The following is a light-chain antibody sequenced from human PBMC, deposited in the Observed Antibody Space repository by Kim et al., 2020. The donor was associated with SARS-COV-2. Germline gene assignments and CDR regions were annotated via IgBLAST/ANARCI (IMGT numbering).Light chain of an antibody. CDR1: QGINTY. Sequence: ASVGNRVTITCRASQGINTYLAWYQQKPGKVPKLLIYGASALHSGVPSRFSGSGSGTDFTLTISSLQPEDVATYYCQKYNSAPWTFGQGTKVYIK. J-gene: IGKJ1*01. CDR2: GAS. V-gene: IGKV1-27*01. CDR3: QKYNSAPWT.